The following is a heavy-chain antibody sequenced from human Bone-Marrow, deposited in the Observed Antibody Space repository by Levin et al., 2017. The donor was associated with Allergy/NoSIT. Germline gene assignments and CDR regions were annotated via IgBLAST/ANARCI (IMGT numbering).Heavy chain of an antibody. J-gene: IGHJ5*02. Sequence: GSLRLSCIVSGDSISRHYWTWIRQPPGKGLEWIGYIDSGGSTDYNPSLKSRLTISVDTSKHQFSLQLTSVTAADTATYYCARQWVDYDGRGGNWIDPWGQGTLVTISS. CDR3: ARQWVDYDGRGGNWIDP. V-gene: IGHV4-59*11. D-gene: IGHD3-22*01. CDR2: IDSGGST. CDR1: GDSISRHY.